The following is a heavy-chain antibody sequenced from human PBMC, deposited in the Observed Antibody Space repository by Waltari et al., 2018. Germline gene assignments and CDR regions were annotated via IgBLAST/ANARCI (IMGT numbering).Heavy chain of an antibody. CDR3: AKDQGIPVNFSGVWNDAFDI. CDR2: RGVDGRNE. J-gene: IGHJ3*02. CDR1: GFIFSSYG. D-gene: IGHD3-10*01. Sequence: QVQLVESGGGVVQPGRSLRLSCAASGFIFSSYGMHWVRLGPGKGLGWVGVRGVDGRNEYYVGSGKGRFTISRDNSKKTVYLQMNSLRAEDTAVYYCAKDQGIPVNFSGVWNDAFDIWGQGTMVTVSS. V-gene: IGHV3-30*18.